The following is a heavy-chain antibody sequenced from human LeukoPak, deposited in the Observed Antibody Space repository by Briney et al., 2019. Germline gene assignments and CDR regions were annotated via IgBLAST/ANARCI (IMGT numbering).Heavy chain of an antibody. Sequence: GASVKVSCKVSGYTLTELSMHWVRQAPGKGLEWMGGFDPEDGETIYAQKFQGRVTMTEDTSTDTAYMELSSLRSEDTAVYYCATGDGYYCSSTSCFHYWGQGTLVTVSS. D-gene: IGHD2-2*01. CDR3: ATGDGYYCSSTSCFHY. CDR2: FDPEDGET. V-gene: IGHV1-24*01. J-gene: IGHJ4*02. CDR1: GYTLTELS.